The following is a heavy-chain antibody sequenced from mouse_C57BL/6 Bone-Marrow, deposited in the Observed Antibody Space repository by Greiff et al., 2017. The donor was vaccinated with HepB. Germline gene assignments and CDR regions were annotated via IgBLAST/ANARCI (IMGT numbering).Heavy chain of an antibody. CDR2: INPNYGTT. Sequence: EVQLQESGPELVKPGASVKISCKASGYSFTDYNMNWVKQSNGKSLEWIGVINPNYGTTSYNQKFKGKATLTVDQSSSTAYMQLNSLTSEDSAVYYCARRGDYDGYYRGYYYAMDYWGQGTSVTVSS. CDR3: ARRGDYDGYYRGYYYAMDY. D-gene: IGHD2-3*01. V-gene: IGHV1-39*01. CDR1: GYSFTDYN. J-gene: IGHJ4*01.